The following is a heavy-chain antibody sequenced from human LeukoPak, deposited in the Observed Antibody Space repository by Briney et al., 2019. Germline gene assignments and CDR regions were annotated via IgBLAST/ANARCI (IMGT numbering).Heavy chain of an antibody. CDR2: ISSSSSYI. CDR3: ARDSGYSYGYCGDY. CDR1: GFTFSSYS. V-gene: IGHV3-21*01. J-gene: IGHJ4*02. Sequence: GGSLRLSCAASGFTFSSYSMNWVRQAPGKRLEWVSSISSSSSYIYYADSVKGRFTISRDNAKNSLYLQMNSLRAEDTAVYYCARDSGYSYGYCGDYWGQGTLVTVSS. D-gene: IGHD5-18*01.